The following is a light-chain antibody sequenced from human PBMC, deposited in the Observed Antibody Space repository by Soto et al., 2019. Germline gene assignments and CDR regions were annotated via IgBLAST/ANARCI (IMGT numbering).Light chain of an antibody. CDR1: QSVLYSSNNKNY. V-gene: IGKV4-1*01. CDR2: WAS. Sequence: DIVMTQSPDSLAVSLGERATINCKSSQSVLYSSNNKNYLAWYQQKPGQPPKLLIYWASTRESGVTDRFSGSGSGKDFTLTISSLEAEDVAIYYCQKYYHTPPWTFGQGTKVEIK. CDR3: QKYYHTPPWT. J-gene: IGKJ1*01.